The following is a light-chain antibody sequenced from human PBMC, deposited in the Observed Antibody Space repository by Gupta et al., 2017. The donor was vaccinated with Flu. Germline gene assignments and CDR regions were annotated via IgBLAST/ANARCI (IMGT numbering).Light chain of an antibody. J-gene: IGKJ2*03. CDR1: QRLSSN. Sequence: EIVMTQSPATLSVSRGERATLSCRASQRLSSNLAWYQQKPGQAPRLLIYRASTRATGVPDRFSGSGSGTEFTLTISSLQSEGFAVYYCQQYNDWPPYSFGQGTKLEIK. CDR2: RAS. V-gene: IGKV3-15*01. CDR3: QQYNDWPPYS.